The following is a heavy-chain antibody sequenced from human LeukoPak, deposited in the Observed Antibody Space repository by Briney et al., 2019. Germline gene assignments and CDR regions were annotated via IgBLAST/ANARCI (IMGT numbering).Heavy chain of an antibody. CDR2: ITSRSKYI. CDR1: GFTLSTYD. D-gene: IGHD6-19*01. CDR3: ARYVGPNIAVAGSDF. V-gene: IGHV3-21*01. Sequence: GGSLRLSCSASGFTLSTYDMNWVRQAPGKGLEWVSSITSRSKYIYYADSVKGRFTISRDNANNLLFLQMDSLRDEDTAVYYCARYVGPNIAVAGSDFWGQGTLVTVSS. J-gene: IGHJ4*02.